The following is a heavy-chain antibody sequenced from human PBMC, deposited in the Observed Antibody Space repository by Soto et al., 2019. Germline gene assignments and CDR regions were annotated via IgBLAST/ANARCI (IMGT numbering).Heavy chain of an antibody. V-gene: IGHV4-39*01. D-gene: IGHD6-13*01. CDR3: ARHEGFGPQQLVQPGFDY. J-gene: IGHJ4*02. CDR1: GGSISSSSYY. Sequence: QLQLQESGPGLVKPSETLSLTCTVSGGSISSSSYYWGWIRQPPGKGLEWIGSIYYSGSTYYNPSLKSRVTISVDTSKNQFSLKLSSVTAADTAVYYCARHEGFGPQQLVQPGFDYWGQGTLVTVSS. CDR2: IYYSGST.